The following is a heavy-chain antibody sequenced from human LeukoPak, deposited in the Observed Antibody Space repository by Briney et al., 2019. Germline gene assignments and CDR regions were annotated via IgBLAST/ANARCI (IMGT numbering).Heavy chain of an antibody. J-gene: IGHJ4*02. CDR2: INSDGSSR. D-gene: IGHD6-13*01. V-gene: IGHV3-74*01. Sequence: GGSLRLSCAASGFTFSSYWMHWVRQAPGKGLVWVSRINSDGSSRSYADSVKGRFTISRDNAKNTLYLQMNSLGAEDTAFYYCARGYSSSWLGYFDYWGQGTLVTVSS. CDR3: ARGYSSSWLGYFDY. CDR1: GFTFSSYW.